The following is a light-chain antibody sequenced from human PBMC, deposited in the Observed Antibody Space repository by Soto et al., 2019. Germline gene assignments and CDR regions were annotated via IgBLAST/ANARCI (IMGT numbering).Light chain of an antibody. V-gene: IGLV2-14*01. CDR2: EVT. CDR1: SSDVGGHNY. CDR3: LSYTASSTFV. Sequence: QSVLTQPASVSGSPGQSITISCTGTSSDVGGHNYVSWYQQHPGTAPKLMIYEVTNRPSGVSNRFSGSKSDNTASLTISGLQTEDEADYYCLSYTASSTFVFGTGTKLTVL. J-gene: IGLJ1*01.